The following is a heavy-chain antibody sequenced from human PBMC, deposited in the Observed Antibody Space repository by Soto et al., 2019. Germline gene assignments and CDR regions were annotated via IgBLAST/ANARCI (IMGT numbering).Heavy chain of an antibody. V-gene: IGHV4-30-2*01. D-gene: IGHD3-3*01. J-gene: IGHJ5*02. CDR1: GGSISSGGFS. CDR3: ARTFWSARGWYDP. CDR2: IYHNGNT. Sequence: SETLSLTCGVSGGSISSGGFSWSWIRQPPGKGLEWIGYIYHNGNTYYSPSLRSRVTISVDMSKNQFSLKLRSVTAADTAVYYCARTFWSARGWYDPWGRGTLVTVSS.